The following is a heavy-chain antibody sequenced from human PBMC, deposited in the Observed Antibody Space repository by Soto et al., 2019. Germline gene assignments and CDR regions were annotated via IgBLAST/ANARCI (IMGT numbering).Heavy chain of an antibody. V-gene: IGHV4-34*01. CDR3: ARGRGRGPLTGTTSRGAFDI. CDR1: GGSLRGYY. Sequence: PSETLALTCAVYGGSLRGYYWSGIRQPPGKGLEWIGEINHSGSTNYNPSLKSRVTISVDTSKNQFSLKLSSVTAADTAVYYCARGRGRGPLTGTTSRGAFDIWGQGTMVTVSS. J-gene: IGHJ3*02. CDR2: INHSGST. D-gene: IGHD1-7*01.